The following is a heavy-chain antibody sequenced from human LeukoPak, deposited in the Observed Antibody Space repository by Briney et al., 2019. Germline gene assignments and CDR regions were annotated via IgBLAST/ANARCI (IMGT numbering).Heavy chain of an antibody. J-gene: IGHJ5*02. Sequence: SETLSLTCAVSGASMNDYYWSWIRQPAGKGLEWIGRIYTSGSTNYNPSLKSRVTMSVDTSKNQFSLKLSSVTAADTAVYYCARGEQQRAWFDPWGQGTLVTVSS. CDR1: GASMNDYY. D-gene: IGHD6-13*01. V-gene: IGHV4-4*07. CDR2: IYTSGST. CDR3: ARGEQQRAWFDP.